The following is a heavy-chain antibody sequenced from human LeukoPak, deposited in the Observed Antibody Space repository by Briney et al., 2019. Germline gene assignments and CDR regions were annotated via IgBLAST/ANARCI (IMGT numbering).Heavy chain of an antibody. D-gene: IGHD3-16*01. CDR3: ARDNEGGDAFDI. Sequence: ASVKVSCKASGYTFTSYDINWVRQATGQGLEWMGWMNPNSGNTGYAQKFQGRVTITRNTSISTAYMELSSLRSEDTAVYYCARDNEGGDAFDIWGQGTMVTVSS. CDR2: MNPNSGNT. CDR1: GYTFTSYD. J-gene: IGHJ3*02. V-gene: IGHV1-8*03.